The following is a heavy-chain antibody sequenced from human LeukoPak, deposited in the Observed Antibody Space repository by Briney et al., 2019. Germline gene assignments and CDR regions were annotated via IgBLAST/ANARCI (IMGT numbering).Heavy chain of an antibody. CDR1: GYTFTNYG. J-gene: IGHJ4*02. D-gene: IGHD1-1*01. Sequence: ASVKVSCKTSGYTFTNYGISWVRQAPGQGLEWMGWISAYNGNTNYVQKFRGRVAMTTDTSTSTVYMDLGSLRSDDTAVYYCARDIATVQHQDWGQGTLVTVSS. CDR3: ARDIATVQHQD. CDR2: ISAYNGNT. V-gene: IGHV1-18*01.